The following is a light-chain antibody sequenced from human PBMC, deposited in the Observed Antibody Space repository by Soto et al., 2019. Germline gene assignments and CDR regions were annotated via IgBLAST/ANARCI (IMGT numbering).Light chain of an antibody. V-gene: IGKV3D-11*01. J-gene: IGKJ5*01. Sequence: EIVLTQSPATLSSFPGDRVTLSCRASQAVNTRLAWYQHKPGQAPRLLIYLASNRAAGVPARFSGSGSGTDFTLTINNLEPEDFAVYYCQVRTNWSIAFGRGTRLEIK. CDR2: LAS. CDR1: QAVNTR. CDR3: QVRTNWSIA.